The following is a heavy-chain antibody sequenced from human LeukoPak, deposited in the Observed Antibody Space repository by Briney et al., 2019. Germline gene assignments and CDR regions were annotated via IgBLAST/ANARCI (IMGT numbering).Heavy chain of an antibody. CDR1: GYTFTGYY. CDR2: INPNSGGT. CDR3: ARSSGGSGRWGDNWFDP. V-gene: IGHV1-2*02. Sequence: APVKVSCKASGYTFTGYYIHWVRQAPGQGLEWMGWINPNSGGTNYAQKFQGRVTMTRDTSISTAYMELSRLTSDDTAVYYCARSSGGSGRWGDNWFDPWGQGTLVTVSS. J-gene: IGHJ5*02. D-gene: IGHD3-10*01.